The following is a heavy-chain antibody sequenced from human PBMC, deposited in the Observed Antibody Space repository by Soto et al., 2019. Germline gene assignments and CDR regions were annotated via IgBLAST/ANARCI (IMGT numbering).Heavy chain of an antibody. CDR1: GFTFSSYA. D-gene: IGHD3-22*01. J-gene: IGHJ6*02. CDR2: ISGSGGST. CDR3: YYYYDSSGHYYYYYGMDV. Sequence: PGGSLRLSCAASGFTFSSYAMSWVRQAPGKGLEWVSAISGSGGSTYYADSVKGRFTISRDNSKNTLYLQMNSLRAEDTAVYYCYYYYDSSGHYYYYYGMDVWGQGTTVTVSS. V-gene: IGHV3-23*01.